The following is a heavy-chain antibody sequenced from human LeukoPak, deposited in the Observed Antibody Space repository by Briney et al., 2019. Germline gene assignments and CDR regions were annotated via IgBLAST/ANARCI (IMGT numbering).Heavy chain of an antibody. CDR2: IYYSGST. CDR1: GGSISSYY. CDR3: ARSVAVVTHWFDP. J-gene: IGHJ5*02. Sequence: PSETLSLTCTVSGGSISSYYWSWIRQPPGKGLEWIGYIYYSGSTNYNPSLKSRVTISVDTSKNQFSLKLSSVTAADTAVYYCARSVAVVTHWFDPWGQGTLVTVSS. D-gene: IGHD4-23*01. V-gene: IGHV4-59*01.